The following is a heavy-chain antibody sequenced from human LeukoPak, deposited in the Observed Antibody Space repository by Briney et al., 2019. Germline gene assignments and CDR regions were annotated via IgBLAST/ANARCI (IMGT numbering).Heavy chain of an antibody. J-gene: IGHJ6*03. CDR3: ARGGPPTVTPEYYYYYMDV. CDR2: INHSGST. D-gene: IGHD4-17*01. Sequence: PSETLSLTCAVYGGSFSGYYWSWIRQPPGKGLEWIGEINHSGSTNYNPSLKSRVTISVDTSKNQFSLKLSSVTAADTAVYYCARGGPPTVTPEYYYYYMDVWGKGTTVTISS. V-gene: IGHV4-34*01. CDR1: GGSFSGYY.